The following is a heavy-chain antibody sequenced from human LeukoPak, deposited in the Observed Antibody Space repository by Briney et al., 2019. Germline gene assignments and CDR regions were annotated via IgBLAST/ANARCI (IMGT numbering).Heavy chain of an antibody. CDR2: ISERGGST. CDR3: AKRGIVIRGILVIGYHQEAYHYDY. V-gene: IGHV3-23*01. CDR1: GISLSNYA. Sequence: GGSLRLSCVVSGISLSNYAMSWVRQAPGKGLEWVSYISERGGSTAYADSVKGRFTTSRDNSLNTLYLQMSSLRAEDTAVYFCAKRGIVIRGILVIGYHQEAYHYDYWGQGVLVTVSS. J-gene: IGHJ4*02. D-gene: IGHD3-10*01.